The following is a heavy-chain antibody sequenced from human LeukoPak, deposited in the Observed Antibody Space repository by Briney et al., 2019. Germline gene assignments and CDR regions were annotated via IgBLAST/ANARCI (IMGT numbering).Heavy chain of an antibody. V-gene: IGHV4-59*01. CDR1: GDSISTYY. Sequence: QSSETLSLICIVSGDSISTYYWSWIRQPPGKGLEWIGYVYYTGSTNYNPSLKSRVTISVDTSKNQFSLKLTSVTATDTAVYFCARGPLGDLFSDAFDIWGQGTKVTVSS. CDR2: VYYTGST. CDR3: ARGPLGDLFSDAFDI. J-gene: IGHJ3*02. D-gene: IGHD3-10*01.